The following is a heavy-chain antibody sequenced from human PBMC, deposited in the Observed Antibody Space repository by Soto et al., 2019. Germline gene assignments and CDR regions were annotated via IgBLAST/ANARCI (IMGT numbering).Heavy chain of an antibody. Sequence: XGSLKLSCAAAGFTFSSDGMHRVHQAPGKGLEWVAVISYDGSYQYYVDSVKGRFTISRDNSKNTLYLQMNSLRAEDTAVYYCAKDEISKTIRGDAFNFWGRGTMVTVSS. D-gene: IGHD1-7*01. CDR1: GFTFSSDG. J-gene: IGHJ3*01. CDR3: AKDEISKTIRGDAFNF. CDR2: ISYDGSYQ. V-gene: IGHV3-30*18.